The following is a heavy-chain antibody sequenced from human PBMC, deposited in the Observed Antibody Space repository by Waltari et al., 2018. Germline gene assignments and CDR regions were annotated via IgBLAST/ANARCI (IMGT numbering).Heavy chain of an antibody. CDR2: IIPIFGTA. CDR1: GGTFSSYA. D-gene: IGHD3-22*01. Sequence: QVQLVQSGAEVKKPGSSVKVSCKASGGTFSSYAIRWVRQAPGQGLAWMGGIIPIFGTANYAQKFQGRVTITADESTSTAYMELSSLRSEDTAVYYCAIPLGSTYYDSSGYYRNYGMDVWGQGTTVTVSS. CDR3: AIPLGSTYYDSSGYYRNYGMDV. J-gene: IGHJ6*02. V-gene: IGHV1-69*13.